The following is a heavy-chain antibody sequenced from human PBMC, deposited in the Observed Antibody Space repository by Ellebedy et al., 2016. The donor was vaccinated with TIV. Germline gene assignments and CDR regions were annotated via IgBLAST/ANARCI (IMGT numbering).Heavy chain of an antibody. V-gene: IGHV1-18*04. Sequence: AASVKVSCKPSGYTFTSFGISWVRQPPGQGREGMGWISAYNGYTNFAQKFQGRVSMTTDTSASTAYIELRSLRSDDTAVSYCATDILTGYTHWGRGTLVTVSS. J-gene: IGHJ4*01. CDR3: ATDILTGYTH. D-gene: IGHD3-9*01. CDR2: ISAYNGYT. CDR1: GYTFTSFG.